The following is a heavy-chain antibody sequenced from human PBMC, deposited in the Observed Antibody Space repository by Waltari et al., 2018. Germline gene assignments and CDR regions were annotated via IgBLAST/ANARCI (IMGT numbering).Heavy chain of an antibody. CDR3: ARKGGRGYPYGPFYYDH. D-gene: IGHD5-18*01. CDR1: GFTFGDLW. CDR2: INMDGGYI. V-gene: IGHV3-74*01. Sequence: EVQLLESGGGLVQPGGFVRLSCAASGFTFGDLWMYWVRQPPGKGMKWVSHINMDGGYISYTHSVKGGFTISRDNAKNTLCLKLNSLRAEDTAVYYCARKGGRGYPYGPFYYDHWGQGTLVTVSP. J-gene: IGHJ4*02.